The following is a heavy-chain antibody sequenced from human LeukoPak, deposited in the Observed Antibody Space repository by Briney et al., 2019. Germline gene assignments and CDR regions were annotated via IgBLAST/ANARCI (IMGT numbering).Heavy chain of an antibody. D-gene: IGHD3-3*01. CDR2: MPYDENVADNEIP. CDR3: ARLTLTGVGGRGWFDA. J-gene: IGHJ5*02. CDR1: GDSISNSGWS. V-gene: IGHV4-39*01. Sequence: PSATLSLTCIVSGDSISNSGWSWGWIRQPPGKGLEWIGTMPYDENVADNEIPSYNPSLKSRASISADTSKNQLSLKVNSVTAADTASYYCARLTLTGVGGRGWFDAWGQGTLVIVSS.